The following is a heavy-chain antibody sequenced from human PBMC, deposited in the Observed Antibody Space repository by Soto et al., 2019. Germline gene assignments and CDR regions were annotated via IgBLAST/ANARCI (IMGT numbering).Heavy chain of an antibody. CDR2: IIPILGIA. CDR1: GGTFSSYT. V-gene: IGHV1-69*02. Sequence: ASVKVSCKASGGTFSSYTISWVRQAPGQGLEWMGRIIPILGIANYAQKFQGRVTMTADTSTSTAYMELRSLRSDDTAVYYCASQGRDGYNTFDYWGQGTLVTVSS. J-gene: IGHJ4*02. CDR3: ASQGRDGYNTFDY. D-gene: IGHD5-12*01.